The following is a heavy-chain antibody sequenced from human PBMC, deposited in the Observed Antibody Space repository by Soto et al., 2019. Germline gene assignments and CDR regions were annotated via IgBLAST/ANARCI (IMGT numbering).Heavy chain of an antibody. D-gene: IGHD1-1*01. Sequence: PSETLSLTCTVSGGSISSYYWSWIRQPPGKGLEWIGYVYYSGSTNYNPSLKSRVTISVDTSKNQFSLKLSSVTAADTAMYYCARDKTTSLWGQGTLVTVSS. J-gene: IGHJ4*02. V-gene: IGHV4-59*01. CDR3: ARDKTTSL. CDR1: GGSISSYY. CDR2: VYYSGST.